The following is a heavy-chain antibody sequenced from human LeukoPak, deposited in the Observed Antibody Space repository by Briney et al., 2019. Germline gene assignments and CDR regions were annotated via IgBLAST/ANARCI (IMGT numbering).Heavy chain of an antibody. Sequence: GGSLRLSCAASGFAFSSYEMSWVRQAPGKGLEWVSYISSGSNTIYCADSVKGRFTISRDNAKNSLYLQMNSLRAEDTAVYYCATGYSSSWYCFDYWGQGTLVTVSS. V-gene: IGHV3-48*03. J-gene: IGHJ4*02. CDR3: ATGYSSSWYCFDY. D-gene: IGHD6-13*01. CDR2: ISSGSNTI. CDR1: GFAFSSYE.